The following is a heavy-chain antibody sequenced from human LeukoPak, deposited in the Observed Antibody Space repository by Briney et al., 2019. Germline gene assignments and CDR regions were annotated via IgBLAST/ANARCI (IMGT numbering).Heavy chain of an antibody. J-gene: IGHJ6*02. Sequence: PGRSLRLSCAASGFTFSSYGMHWVRQAPGKGLEWVAVISYDGSNKYYADSVKGRFTISRDNSKNTLYLQMNSLRAEDTAVYYCAKDYIEDVWGQGTTVTVSS. CDR1: GFTFSSYG. CDR2: ISYDGSNK. CDR3: AKDYIEDV. V-gene: IGHV3-30*18.